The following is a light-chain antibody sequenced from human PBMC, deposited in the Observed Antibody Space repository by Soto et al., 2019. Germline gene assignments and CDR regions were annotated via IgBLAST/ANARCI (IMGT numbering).Light chain of an antibody. CDR2: DAS. CDR1: QDISNY. CDR3: QQYDNLPFA. Sequence: DIQMTQSPSSLSASVGDRVTITCQASQDISNYLNWYQQKPGKAPKLLIYDASNLETGVPSRCSGSASGTDLTFPISSLQPEDIATYYCQQYDNLPFAFGPGTKVDIK. V-gene: IGKV1-33*01. J-gene: IGKJ3*01.